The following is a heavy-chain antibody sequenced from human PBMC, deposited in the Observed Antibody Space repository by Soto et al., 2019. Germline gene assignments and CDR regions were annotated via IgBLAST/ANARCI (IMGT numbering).Heavy chain of an antibody. CDR1: GLTFSSYG. J-gene: IGHJ6*02. D-gene: IGHD4-17*01. Sequence: VQLVASGGGLVQPGGSLRLSCAASGLTFSSYGMHWVRQAPGKGLEWVAVISYDGSNKYYADSVKGRFTISRDNSKNTLYLQMNSLRAEDTAVYYCAKVSGPTGYYYGMDVWGQGTTVTVSS. CDR2: ISYDGSNK. V-gene: IGHV3-30*18. CDR3: AKVSGPTGYYYGMDV.